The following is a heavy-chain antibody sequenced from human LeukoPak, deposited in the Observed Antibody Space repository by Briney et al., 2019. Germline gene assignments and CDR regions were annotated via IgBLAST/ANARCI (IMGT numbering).Heavy chain of an antibody. CDR2: IRSKAYGGTT. V-gene: IGHV3-49*04. CDR3: TRRGGYSYYDY. D-gene: IGHD5-24*01. Sequence: GGSLRLSCTASGFTFGDYAMSWVRQAPGKGLEWVGFIRSKAYGGTTEYAASVKGRFTISRDDSKSIAYLQMNSLKIEDTAVYYCTRRGGYSYYDYWGQGTLVTVSS. CDR1: GFTFGDYA. J-gene: IGHJ4*02.